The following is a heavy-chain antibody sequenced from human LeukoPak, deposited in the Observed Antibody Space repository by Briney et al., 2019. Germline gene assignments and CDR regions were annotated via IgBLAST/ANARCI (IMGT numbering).Heavy chain of an antibody. CDR1: GDPISSHSDY. Sequence: SETLSLTCTVSGDPISSHSDYRWTWIRQPPGKGLEWIGYSYHFGSTTYNPSLKSRVTISVDTSKNQFSLKLTSVTAADTAVYYCAREYSGFDYWGQGTLVTVSS. J-gene: IGHJ4*02. CDR2: SYHFGST. D-gene: IGHD5-12*01. V-gene: IGHV4-61*01. CDR3: AREYSGFDY.